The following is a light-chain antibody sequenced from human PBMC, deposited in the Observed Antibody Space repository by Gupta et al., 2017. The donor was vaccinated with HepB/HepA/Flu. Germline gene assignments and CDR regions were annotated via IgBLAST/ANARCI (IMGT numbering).Light chain of an antibody. CDR1: QSVSSSY. Sequence: EIALTQSPCTLSLSPGERATLSCRASQSVSSSYLAWYQQKPGQAPRLLIYGASSRATGIPDRFSGSGSGTDFTLTISRLEPEDFAVYYCQQYGSSPYTFGQGTKLEIK. V-gene: IGKV3-20*01. J-gene: IGKJ2*01. CDR3: QQYGSSPYT. CDR2: GAS.